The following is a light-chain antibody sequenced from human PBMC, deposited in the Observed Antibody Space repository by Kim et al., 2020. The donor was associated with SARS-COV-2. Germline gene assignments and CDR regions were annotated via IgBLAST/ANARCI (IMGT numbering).Light chain of an antibody. CDR2: KAS. V-gene: IGKV1-5*03. Sequence: DIQMTQSPSTLSASVGDRVTITCRASQSVSSWLAWYQQKPGKAPKLLIYKASTLEGGVPSRFSGRGSGTEFTLTINSLQPDDFATYSCQQYDSPPYTFGQGPKLEI. CDR3: QQYDSPPYT. CDR1: QSVSSW. J-gene: IGKJ2*01.